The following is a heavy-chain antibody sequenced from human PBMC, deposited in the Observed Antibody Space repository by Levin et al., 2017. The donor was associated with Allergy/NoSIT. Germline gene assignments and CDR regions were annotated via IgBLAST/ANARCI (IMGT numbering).Heavy chain of an antibody. CDR2: IYYSGST. Sequence: NPSETLSLTCTVSGGSISSYYWSWIRQPPGKGLEWIGFIYYSGSTNYNPSLKSRVTISVDTSKNQFSLRLSSVTAADTAVYYCARGGGNRPWFDPWGQGTLVTVSS. J-gene: IGHJ5*02. CDR3: ARGGGNRPWFDP. CDR1: GGSISSYY. D-gene: IGHD3-16*01. V-gene: IGHV4-59*01.